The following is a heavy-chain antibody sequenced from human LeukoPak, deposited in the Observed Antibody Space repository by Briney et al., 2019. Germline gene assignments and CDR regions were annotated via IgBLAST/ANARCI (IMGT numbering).Heavy chain of an antibody. V-gene: IGHV1-69*05. Sequence: SVKVSCKASGCTFSSYAISWVRQAPGQGLEWMGGIIPIFGTANYAQKFQGRVTITTDESTSTAYMELSSLRSEDTAVYYCARGGYGGNSLYYYYMDVWGKGTTVTVS. CDR2: IIPIFGTA. J-gene: IGHJ6*03. D-gene: IGHD4-23*01. CDR3: ARGGYGGNSLYYYYMDV. CDR1: GCTFSSYA.